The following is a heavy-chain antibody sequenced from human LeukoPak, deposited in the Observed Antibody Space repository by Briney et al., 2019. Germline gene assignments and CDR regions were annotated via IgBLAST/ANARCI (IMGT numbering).Heavy chain of an antibody. CDR2: ISGSGGST. D-gene: IGHD3-3*01. V-gene: IGHV3-23*01. J-gene: IGHJ4*02. Sequence: PGGSLRLSCAASGFTFSSYAMSWVRQAPGKGLEWVSAISGSGGSTYYADSVKGRFTISRDNSKNTLYLQMNSLRAEDMAVYYCAKGTDFGVVTTFDYWGQGTLVTVSS. CDR3: AKGTDFGVVTTFDY. CDR1: GFTFSSYA.